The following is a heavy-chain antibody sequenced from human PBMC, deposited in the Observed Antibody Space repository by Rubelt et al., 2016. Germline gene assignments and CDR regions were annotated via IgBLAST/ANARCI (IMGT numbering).Heavy chain of an antibody. D-gene: IGHD6-19*01. Sequence: QVQLVQSGAEVKKPGASVKVSCKASGYTFTSYGISWVRQAPGQGLEWMGWISAYNGNTNYAQKLPGRGTRTTDTSTSTAYMELRGRRSDDTAVYYCARDLEWLGTKGLHNWFDPWGQGTLVTVSS. CDR1: GYTFTSYG. CDR2: ISAYNGNT. V-gene: IGHV1-18*01. J-gene: IGHJ5*02. CDR3: ARDLEWLGTKGLHNWFDP.